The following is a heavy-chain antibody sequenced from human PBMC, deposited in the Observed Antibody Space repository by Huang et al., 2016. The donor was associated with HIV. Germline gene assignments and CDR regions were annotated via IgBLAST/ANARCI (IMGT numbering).Heavy chain of an antibody. CDR2: MNPNTGNT. CDR3: ARSAYGDLDY. J-gene: IGHJ4*02. D-gene: IGHD4-17*01. CDR1: GYTFTNSD. Sequence: QVHLVQSGAEVKKPGASVKVSCTASGYTFTNSDINWVRQAPGRGLEWMGWMNPNTGNTVFAQRFQCRVTMTRKTSITTAYMERTSLTSEDTAVYYCARSAYGDLDYWGLGTLVIVSS. V-gene: IGHV1-8*02.